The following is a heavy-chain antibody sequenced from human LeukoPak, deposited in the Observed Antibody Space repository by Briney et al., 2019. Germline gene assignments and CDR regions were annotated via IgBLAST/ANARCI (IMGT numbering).Heavy chain of an antibody. CDR1: GFTFDDYA. J-gene: IGHJ5*02. D-gene: IGHD1-26*01. CDR2: ISWNSGNI. V-gene: IGHV3-9*01. Sequence: GGSLRLSCAASGFTFDDYAMHWVRQAPGKGLEWVSGISWNSGNIDYADSVKGRFTISRDNAKNSLNLQMNSLRAEDTALYYCAKDRGRQWELPGLDPWGQGTLVTVSS. CDR3: AKDRGRQWELPGLDP.